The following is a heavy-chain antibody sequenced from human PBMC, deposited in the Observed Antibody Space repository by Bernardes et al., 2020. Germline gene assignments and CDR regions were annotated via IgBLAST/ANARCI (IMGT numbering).Heavy chain of an antibody. CDR3: ARGSGYIWGSYRYKPLYYFDY. V-gene: IGHV4-34*01. CDR2: INHSGST. J-gene: IGHJ4*02. D-gene: IGHD3-16*02. CDR1: GGSFSGYY. Sequence: SETLSLTCAVYGGSFSGYYWSWIRQPPGKGLEWIGEINHSGSTNYNPSLKSRVTISVDTSKNQFSLKLSSVTAADTAVYYCARGSGYIWGSYRYKPLYYFDYWGQGTLVTVSS.